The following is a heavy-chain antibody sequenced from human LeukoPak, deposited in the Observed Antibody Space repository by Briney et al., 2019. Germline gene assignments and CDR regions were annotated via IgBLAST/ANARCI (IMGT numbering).Heavy chain of an antibody. CDR3: ARGMITPGHTHFDY. J-gene: IGHJ4*02. CDR1: GGSFSGYY. CDR2: INHSGST. V-gene: IGHV4-34*01. Sequence: TETLSLTCAVYGGSFSGYYWSWIRQPPGKGLEWIGEINHSGSTNYNPSLKSRVTISVDTSKNQFSLKLSSVTAADTAVYYCARGMITPGHTHFDYWGQGTLVTVSS. D-gene: IGHD3-16*01.